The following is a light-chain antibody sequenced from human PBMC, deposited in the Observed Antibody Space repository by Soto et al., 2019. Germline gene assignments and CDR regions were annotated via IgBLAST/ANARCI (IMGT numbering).Light chain of an antibody. Sequence: QPVLTQSPSASASLGASVKLTCTLSSGHSNYAIAWHQQQPEKGPRFLMKLNSDGSHRKGDEIPDRFSGSSSGAERYLTISSLHSEDEADYYCQTWGTGIVFGGGTQLTVL. V-gene: IGLV4-69*01. CDR1: SGHSNYA. CDR3: QTWGTGIV. CDR2: LNSDGSH. J-gene: IGLJ2*01.